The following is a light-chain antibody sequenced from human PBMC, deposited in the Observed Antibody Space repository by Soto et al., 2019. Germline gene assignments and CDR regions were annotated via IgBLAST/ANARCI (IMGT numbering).Light chain of an antibody. V-gene: IGKV3-15*01. CDR1: QSVSSN. CDR3: QQNTEWTRP. CDR2: GGS. J-gene: IGKJ4*01. Sequence: ELVMRQSPATLSVSPGERATLSCRASQSVSSNFAWYQQTAGQAPRLLIYGGSSRATGIPARFSGSGSGTEFTLTTSRLQSEDFAGYSGQQNTEWTRPFGVGTKV.